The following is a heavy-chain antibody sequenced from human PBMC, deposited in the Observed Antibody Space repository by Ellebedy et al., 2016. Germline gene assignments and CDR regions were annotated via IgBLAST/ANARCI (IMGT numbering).Heavy chain of an antibody. CDR3: ATRLYSSGWRDAFDI. D-gene: IGHD6-19*01. J-gene: IGHJ3*02. CDR1: GYTFTSYY. CDR2: INPSGGST. V-gene: IGHV1-46*01. Sequence: ASVKVSCKASGYTFTSYYMHWVRQAPGQGLEWMGIINPSGGSTSYAQKFQGRVTMTRDTSTSTVYMELSSLRSEDTAVYYCATRLYSSGWRDAFDIWGQGTMVTVSS.